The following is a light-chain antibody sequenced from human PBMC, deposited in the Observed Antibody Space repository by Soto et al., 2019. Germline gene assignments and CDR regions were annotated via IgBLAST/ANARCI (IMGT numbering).Light chain of an antibody. CDR2: NDN. V-gene: IGLV1-44*01. J-gene: IGLJ1*01. Sequence: QSVLTQPPSASGTPGQRVTISCSGSSSNIGSNTVNWYQQLPGTAPKLLIYNDNQRPSGVPDRFSGSKSGTSASLAISRLQSGDEADYACAAWDASLNGYVFGTGTKLTVL. CDR1: SSNIGSNT. CDR3: AAWDASLNGYV.